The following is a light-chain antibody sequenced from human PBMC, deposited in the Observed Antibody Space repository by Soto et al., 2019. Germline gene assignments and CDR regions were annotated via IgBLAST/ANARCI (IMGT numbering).Light chain of an antibody. J-gene: IGLJ1*01. Sequence: QSALTQPASVSGSPGQSITISCTRTSNDVGSYNFVSWYQQHPGKAPKVLIYEVTKRPSGVSNRFSGSKSGNTASLTISGLQADDEADYYCRSDAGSSTYVFGSGTKVTVL. CDR1: SNDVGSYNF. CDR3: RSDAGSSTYV. CDR2: EVT. V-gene: IGLV2-23*02.